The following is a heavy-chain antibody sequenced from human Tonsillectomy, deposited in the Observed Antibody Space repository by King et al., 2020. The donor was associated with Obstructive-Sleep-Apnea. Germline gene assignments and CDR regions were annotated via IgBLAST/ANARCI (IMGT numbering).Heavy chain of an antibody. CDR3: AREKGATAYYYYGMDV. Sequence: VQLVESGGGLVKPGGSLRLSCAASGFTFSSYSMNWVRQAPGKGLEWVSSISSSSSYIYYADSVKGRFTISRDNPKNSLYLQMNSLRAEDTAVYYCAREKGATAYYYYGMDVWGQGTTVTVSS. CDR2: ISSSSSYI. CDR1: GFTFSSYS. D-gene: IGHD1-26*01. J-gene: IGHJ6*02. V-gene: IGHV3-21*01.